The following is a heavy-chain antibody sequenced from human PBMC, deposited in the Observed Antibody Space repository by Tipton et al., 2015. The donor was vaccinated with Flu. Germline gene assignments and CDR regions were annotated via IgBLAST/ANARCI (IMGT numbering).Heavy chain of an antibody. CDR3: ARDGAIFGVVTPFGY. CDR1: GGSISSSNYY. D-gene: IGHD3-3*01. CDR2: IYYSGST. V-gene: IGHV4-39*07. Sequence: TLSLTCTVSGGSISSSNYYWGWIRQPPGKGLEWIGSIYYSGSTYYNPSLKSRVTISVDTSKNQFSLKLSSVTAADTAVYYCARDGAIFGVVTPFGYWGQEPWSPSPQ. J-gene: IGHJ4*01.